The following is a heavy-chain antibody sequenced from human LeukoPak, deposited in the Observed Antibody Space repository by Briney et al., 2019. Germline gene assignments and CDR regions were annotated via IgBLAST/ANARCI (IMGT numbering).Heavy chain of an antibody. V-gene: IGHV3-11*04. Sequence: PGGSLRLSCAASGFTFSNAWMSWVRQAPGKGLEWVSYISSSGSTIYYANSVKGRFTISRDNAKNSLYLQMNSLRAEDTAVYYCAELGITMIGGVWGKGTTVTISS. CDR3: AELGITMIGGV. D-gene: IGHD3-10*02. CDR1: GFTFSNAW. CDR2: ISSSGSTI. J-gene: IGHJ6*04.